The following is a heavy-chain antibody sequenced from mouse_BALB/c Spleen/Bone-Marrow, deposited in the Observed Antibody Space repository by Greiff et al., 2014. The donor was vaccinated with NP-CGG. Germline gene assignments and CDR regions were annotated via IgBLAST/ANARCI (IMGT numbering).Heavy chain of an antibody. Sequence: EVNLVESGGGLVQPGGSLRLSCATSGFTFTDYYMSWVRQPPGKALEWLGFIRNKANGYTTEYSASVKGRFTISRDNSQSILYRQMNTLRAEDSATYYCARGGNDLDYWGQGTTLTVSS. V-gene: IGHV7-3*02. J-gene: IGHJ2*01. D-gene: IGHD2-3*01. CDR2: IRNKANGYTT. CDR3: ARGGNDLDY. CDR1: GFTFTDYY.